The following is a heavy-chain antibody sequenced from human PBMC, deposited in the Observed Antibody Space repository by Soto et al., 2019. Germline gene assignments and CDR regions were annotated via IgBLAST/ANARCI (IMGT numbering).Heavy chain of an antibody. CDR3: AKERVEVTMIVVRWFDP. V-gene: IGHV3-30*18. CDR2: ISYDGSNK. D-gene: IGHD3-22*01. Sequence: GGSLRLSCAASGFTFSSYGMHWVRQAPGKGLEWVAVISYDGSNKYYADSVKGRFTISRDNSKNTLYLQMNSLRAEDTAVYYCAKERVEVTMIVVRWFDPWGQGTLVTVSS. J-gene: IGHJ5*02. CDR1: GFTFSSYG.